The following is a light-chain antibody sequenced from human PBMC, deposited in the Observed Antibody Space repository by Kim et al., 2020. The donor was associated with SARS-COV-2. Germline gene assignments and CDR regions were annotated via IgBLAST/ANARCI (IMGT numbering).Light chain of an antibody. Sequence: SYELTQPPSVSVSPGQTARITCSVDALPKQYAYWYQQKPGQAPVLVIYKDSERPSGIPERFSGSSSGTTVTLTISGVQAEDEADYYCQSADSSVTYVVFGGGTQLTVL. CDR3: QSADSSVTYVV. CDR2: KDS. V-gene: IGLV3-25*03. CDR1: ALPKQY. J-gene: IGLJ2*01.